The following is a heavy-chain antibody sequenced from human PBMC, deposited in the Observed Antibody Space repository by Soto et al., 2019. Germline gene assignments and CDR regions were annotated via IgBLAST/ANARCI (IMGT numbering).Heavy chain of an antibody. Sequence: QVQLQESGPGLVKSSETLSLTCTVSGCSISSHFWSCIRQPPGRGLEWIGYLSYSGSTNTYPSLKGRVTMSIDTSKNQFSLKLNSVTAADTAVYYCARDLRTNGVSEFDYWGQGTLVTVSS. D-gene: IGHD2-8*01. CDR1: GCSISSHF. J-gene: IGHJ4*02. CDR3: ARDLRTNGVSEFDY. V-gene: IGHV4-59*11. CDR2: LSYSGST.